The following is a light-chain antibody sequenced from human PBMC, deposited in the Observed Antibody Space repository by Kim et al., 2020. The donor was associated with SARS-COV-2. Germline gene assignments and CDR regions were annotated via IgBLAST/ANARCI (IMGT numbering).Light chain of an antibody. V-gene: IGLV4-69*01. Sequence: QPVLTQSPSASASLGASVKLTCTLSSGHSSYAIAWHQQQPEKGPRYLMKLNSDGSHSKGDGIPDRFPGSSSGAERYLSISSRQSEDEADYYCQTWGTGGVFGGGTQLTVL. J-gene: IGLJ2*01. CDR3: QTWGTGGV. CDR2: LNSDGSH. CDR1: SGHSSYA.